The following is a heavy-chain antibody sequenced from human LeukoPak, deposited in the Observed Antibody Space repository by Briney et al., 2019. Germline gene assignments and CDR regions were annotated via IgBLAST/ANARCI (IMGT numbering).Heavy chain of an antibody. CDR1: GGSISSINW. CDR3: ARDGSGSYKGFYYFDY. V-gene: IGHV4-4*02. CDR2: IYHSGST. D-gene: IGHD3-10*01. Sequence: SGTLSLTCAVSGGSISSINWWSWVRQPPGKGLEWVGEIYHSGSTNYNPSLKSRVTISVDKSKNQFSLKLSSVTAADTAVYYCARDGSGSYKGFYYFDYWGQATLVTVSS. J-gene: IGHJ4*02.